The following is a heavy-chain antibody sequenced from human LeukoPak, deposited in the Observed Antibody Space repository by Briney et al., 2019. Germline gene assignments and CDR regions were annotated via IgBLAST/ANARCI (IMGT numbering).Heavy chain of an antibody. CDR3: ASRGVVRGVSYYFDY. CDR1: GGSISSYY. D-gene: IGHD3-10*01. Sequence: SETLSLTCTVSGGSISSYYWSWIRLPPGKGLEWIGYVYYSGSTKYNPSLRSRVTISVDTSRNQFSLKLSSVTAADTAVYYCASRGVVRGVSYYFDYWGQGTLVTVSS. J-gene: IGHJ4*02. V-gene: IGHV4-59*01. CDR2: VYYSGST.